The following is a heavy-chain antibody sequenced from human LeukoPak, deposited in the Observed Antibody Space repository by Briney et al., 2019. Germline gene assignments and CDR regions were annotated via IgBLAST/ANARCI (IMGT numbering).Heavy chain of an antibody. D-gene: IGHD3-22*01. CDR3: AGSYDTSGYFDY. CDR2: IWYDGSNK. Sequence: PGGSLRLSCAASGFTFSSYGMHWVRQAPGKGLEWVAFIWYDGSNKYYADSVKGRLTISRDNSKNTLYLQMSSLRAEDTAVYYCAGSYDTSGYFDYWGQGTLVTVSS. J-gene: IGHJ4*02. V-gene: IGHV3-30*02. CDR1: GFTFSSYG.